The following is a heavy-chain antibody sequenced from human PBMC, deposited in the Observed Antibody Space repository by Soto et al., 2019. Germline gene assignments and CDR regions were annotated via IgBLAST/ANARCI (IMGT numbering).Heavy chain of an antibody. CDR1: GGTFSSYT. Sequence: SVKVSCKASGGTFSSYTISWVRQAPGQGLEWMGRIIPILGIANYAQKFQGRVTITADKSTSTAYMELSSLRSEDTAVYYCARTPGRNSSPPHWFDPWGQGTLVTVSS. J-gene: IGHJ5*02. V-gene: IGHV1-69*02. CDR2: IIPILGIA. D-gene: IGHD6-13*01. CDR3: ARTPGRNSSPPHWFDP.